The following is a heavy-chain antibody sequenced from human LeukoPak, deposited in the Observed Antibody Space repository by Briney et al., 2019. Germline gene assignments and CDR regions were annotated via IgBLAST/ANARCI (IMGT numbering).Heavy chain of an antibody. CDR1: GFTFRNSW. J-gene: IGHJ4*02. Sequence: GGSLRLSCAASGFTFRNSWMHWLRRAAGKGLVWVSRISADGSGTIYADSVQGRFTISRNNAKNTLFLQMNSLRAEDTAVYYCARDRGGSGPTTTDYWGQGTLVTVSS. V-gene: IGHV3-74*01. CDR2: ISADGSGT. CDR3: ARDRGGSGPTTTDY. D-gene: IGHD6-19*01.